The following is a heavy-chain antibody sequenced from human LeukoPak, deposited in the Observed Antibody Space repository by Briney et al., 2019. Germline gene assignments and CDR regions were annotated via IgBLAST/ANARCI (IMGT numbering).Heavy chain of an antibody. Sequence: SETLSLTCAVYGGSFSGYYWSWIRQPPGKGLEWIGEINHSGSTNYNPSLKSRVTISVDTSKNQFSLKLSSVTAADTAVYYCARGRGGYYDSSGYYVYYYGMDVWGQGTTVTVSS. V-gene: IGHV4-34*01. J-gene: IGHJ6*02. D-gene: IGHD3-22*01. CDR1: GGSFSGYY. CDR2: INHSGST. CDR3: ARGRGGYYDSSGYYVYYYGMDV.